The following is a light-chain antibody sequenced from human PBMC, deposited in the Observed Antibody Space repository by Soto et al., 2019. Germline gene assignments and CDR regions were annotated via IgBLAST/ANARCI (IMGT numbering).Light chain of an antibody. J-gene: IGLJ1*01. V-gene: IGLV2-14*01. Sequence: QSALNQPASVSGSPGQSITIPCTGTSSDIGSYNYVSWYQQHPGKAPKLMIYDVSNRPSGISNRFSGSKSGNTASLTISGLQAEDEADYYCNSYTSGSTFVFGTGTKVTVL. CDR1: SSDIGSYNY. CDR2: DVS. CDR3: NSYTSGSTFV.